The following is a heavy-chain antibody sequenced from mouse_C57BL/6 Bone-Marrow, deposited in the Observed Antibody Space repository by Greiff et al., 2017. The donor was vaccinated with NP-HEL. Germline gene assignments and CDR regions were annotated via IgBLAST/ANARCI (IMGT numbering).Heavy chain of an antibody. CDR2: IYPGSGNT. D-gene: IGHD4-1*01. CDR3: ARGTGTAWFAY. V-gene: IGHV1-76*01. J-gene: IGHJ3*01. CDR1: GYTFTDYY. Sequence: VKLMESGAELVRPGASVKLSCKASGYTFTDYYINWVKQRPGQGLEWIARIYPGSGNTYYNEKFKGKATLTAEKSSSTAYMQLSSLTSEDSAVYFCARGTGTAWFAYWGQGTLVTVSA.